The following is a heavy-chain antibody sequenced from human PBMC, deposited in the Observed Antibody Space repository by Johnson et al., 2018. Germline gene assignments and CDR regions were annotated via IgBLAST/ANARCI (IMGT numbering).Heavy chain of an antibody. D-gene: IGHD3-22*01. CDR3: AKHSSAYISLSYFQH. J-gene: IGHJ1*01. CDR2: ISWNRGSI. CDR1: GFTFDDYA. Sequence: VQLVQSGGGLVQPGRSLRLSCAASGFTFDDYAMHWVRQAPGKGLAWVSGISWNRGSIGYADSVKGRFTLSRDNAKNSLYRQMNSLRAEDTALYYCAKHSSAYISLSYFQHWVQGTLVTVSS. V-gene: IGHV3-9*01.